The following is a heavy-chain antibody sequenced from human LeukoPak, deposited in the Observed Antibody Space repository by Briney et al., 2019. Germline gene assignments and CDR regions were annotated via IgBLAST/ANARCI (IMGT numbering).Heavy chain of an antibody. J-gene: IGHJ6*04. Sequence: GGSLRLSCAASGFTFSSYAMSWVRQAPGKGLEWVPAISGSGGSTYYADSVKGRFTISRDNSKNTLYLQMNSLRAEDTAVYYCAKTYDILYGMDVWGKGTTATVSS. V-gene: IGHV3-23*01. CDR3: AKTYDILYGMDV. CDR2: ISGSGGST. CDR1: GFTFSSYA. D-gene: IGHD3-9*01.